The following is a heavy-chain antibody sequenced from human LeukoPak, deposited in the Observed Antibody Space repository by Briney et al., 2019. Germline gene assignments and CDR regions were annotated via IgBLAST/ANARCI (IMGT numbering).Heavy chain of an antibody. CDR3: AKGYSITMVRGDPFDY. CDR1: GFTFSSYA. J-gene: IGHJ4*02. D-gene: IGHD3-10*01. Sequence: GGSLRLSCAASGFTFSSYAMSWVRQAPGKGLEWVSAISGSGGSTYYADSVKGRFTISRDNSKNTLYLQMNSLRAEDTAVYYCAKGYSITMVRGDPFDYWGQGTLVTVSS. V-gene: IGHV3-23*01. CDR2: ISGSGGST.